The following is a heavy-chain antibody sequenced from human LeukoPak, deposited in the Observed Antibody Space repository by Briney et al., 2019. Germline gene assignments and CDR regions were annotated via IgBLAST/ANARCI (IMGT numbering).Heavy chain of an antibody. CDR1: GGSFSGYY. CDR3: ARLVAAGTFYYYYMDV. V-gene: IGHV4-34*01. CDR2: INHSGST. J-gene: IGHJ6*03. D-gene: IGHD6-13*01. Sequence: SETLSLTCAVYGGSFSGYYWSWIRQPPGKGLEWIGEINHSGSTNYNPSLKSRVTISVDTSKNQFSLKLSSVTAADTAVYYCARLVAAGTFYYYYMDVWGKGTTVTISS.